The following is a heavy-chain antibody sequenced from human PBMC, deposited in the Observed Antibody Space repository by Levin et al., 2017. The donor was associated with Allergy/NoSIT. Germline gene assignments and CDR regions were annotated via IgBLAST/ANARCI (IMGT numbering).Heavy chain of an antibody. D-gene: IGHD3-10*01. V-gene: IGHV4-59*08. CDR2: IYYSGST. Sequence: SQTLSLTCIVSGGSISSHYWSWIRQSPGKGLEWIGYIYYSGSTNYNPSLKSRVTLSVDTSKNQFSLKLRSVTAADTAVYYCATRPRSRAFLGVFDYWGQGVLVTVSS. CDR3: ATRPRSRAFLGVFDY. CDR1: GGSISSHY. J-gene: IGHJ4*02.